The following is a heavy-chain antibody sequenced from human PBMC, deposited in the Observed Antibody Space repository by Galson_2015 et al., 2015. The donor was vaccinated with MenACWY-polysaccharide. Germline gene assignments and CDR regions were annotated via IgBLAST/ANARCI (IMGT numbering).Heavy chain of an antibody. D-gene: IGHD2-15*01. V-gene: IGHV3-23*01. Sequence: SLRLSCAASGFTFSDYAMRWVRQAPGKGLQWVSSIISSGASTYYTDSVKGRFTISRDNSKSTLYLQMNSLRVDDTALYFCTKMRDATSRAFGSGGQGPLVTVSS. CDR1: GFTFSDYA. CDR3: TKMRDATSRAFGS. CDR2: IISSGAST. J-gene: IGHJ4*02.